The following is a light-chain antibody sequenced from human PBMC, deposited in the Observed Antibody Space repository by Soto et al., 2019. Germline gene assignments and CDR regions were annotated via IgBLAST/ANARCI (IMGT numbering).Light chain of an antibody. J-gene: IGKJ1*01. V-gene: IGKV3-15*01. CDR2: GAS. CDR1: QSVRSN. CDR3: QQYNNWWT. Sequence: EIVMTQPPATLSVSPGERATLSCRASQSVRSNLAWYQHKPGQAPRLLIYGASTRATGIPTRFSGSGSGTEFTLTITSLQSEDFALYYCQQYNNWWTFGHGTKVEIK.